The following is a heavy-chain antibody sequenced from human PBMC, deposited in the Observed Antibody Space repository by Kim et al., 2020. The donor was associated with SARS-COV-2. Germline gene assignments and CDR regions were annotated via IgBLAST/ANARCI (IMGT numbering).Heavy chain of an antibody. CDR2: ISWNSGSI. V-gene: IGHV3-9*01. Sequence: GGSLRLSCAASGFTFDDYAMHWVRQAPGKGLEWVSGISWNSGSIGYADSVKGRFTISRDNAKNSLYLQMNSLRAEDTALYYCAKDKHPSMVWAFDIWGQGTMVTVSS. CDR1: GFTFDDYA. CDR3: AKDKHPSMVWAFDI. J-gene: IGHJ3*02. D-gene: IGHD2-8*01.